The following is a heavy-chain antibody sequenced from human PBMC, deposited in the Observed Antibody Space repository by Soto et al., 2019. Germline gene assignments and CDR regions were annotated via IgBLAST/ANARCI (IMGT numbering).Heavy chain of an antibody. CDR2: IYSGGST. V-gene: IGHV3-53*04. D-gene: IGHD3-3*01. CDR1: GFTVSSNY. J-gene: IGHJ5*02. Sequence: PGGSLRLSCAASGFTVSSNYMSWVRQAPGKGLEWVSVIYSGGSTYYADSVKGRFTISRHNSKNTLYLQMNSLRAEDTAVYYCARERWSGYYPRLGRWFDPWGQGTLVTVSS. CDR3: ARERWSGYYPRLGRWFDP.